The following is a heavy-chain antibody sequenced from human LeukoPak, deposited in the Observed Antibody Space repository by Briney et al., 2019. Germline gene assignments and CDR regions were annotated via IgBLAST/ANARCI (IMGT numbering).Heavy chain of an antibody. CDR2: IRSKANGYAT. J-gene: IGHJ3*02. CDR3: AKILVSSAAGWRSREDDAFDI. D-gene: IGHD2-8*01. V-gene: IGHV3-73*01. Sequence: GGSLRLSCAASGFTFSGSAMHWVRQASGKGLEWVGRIRSKANGYATAYAASVKGRFTISRDDSKNTAYLQMNSLRAEDTAVYYCAKILVSSAAGWRSREDDAFDIWGQGTMVTVSS. CDR1: GFTFSGSA.